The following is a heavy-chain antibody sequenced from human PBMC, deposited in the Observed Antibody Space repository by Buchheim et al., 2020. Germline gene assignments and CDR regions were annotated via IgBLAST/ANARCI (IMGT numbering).Heavy chain of an antibody. V-gene: IGHV3-74*01. J-gene: IGHJ4*02. CDR3: ARVRGAYYDFWSGYYRGPSDYYFDY. CDR2: INSDGSST. Sequence: EVQLVESGGGLVQPGGSLRLSCAASGFTYSSYWMHWVRQAPGKGLVWVSRINSDGSSTSYADSVKGRFTISRDNAKNTLYLQMNSLRAEDTAVYYCARVRGAYYDFWSGYYRGPSDYYFDYWGQGTL. CDR1: GFTYSSYW. D-gene: IGHD3-3*01.